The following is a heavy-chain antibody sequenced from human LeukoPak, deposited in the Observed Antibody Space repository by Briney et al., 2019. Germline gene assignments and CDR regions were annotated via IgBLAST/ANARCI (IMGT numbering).Heavy chain of an antibody. CDR1: GGSLSTYY. V-gene: IGHV4-59*01. CDR2: IYSSGST. D-gene: IGHD3-22*01. Sequence: PSETLSLTCTVSGGSLSTYYWTWIRQPPGEGLEWVGYIYSSGSTNYNPSLKSRVTISVDTSKNQFSLKLSSVTAADTAVYYCARGGSGYSTDYWGQGTLVTVSS. CDR3: ARGGSGYSTDY. J-gene: IGHJ4*02.